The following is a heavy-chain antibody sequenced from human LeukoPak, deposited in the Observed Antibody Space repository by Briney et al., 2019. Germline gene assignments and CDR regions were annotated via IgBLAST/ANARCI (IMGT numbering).Heavy chain of an antibody. CDR3: ARGPIYPTSGDYPNYYFDY. V-gene: IGHV1-8*02. Sequence: ASVKVSCKASGYTFTSYDINWVRQATGQGLEWMGWMNPNSGVTGYAQKFQGRVSMTRDTSISTAYMELSSLRSEDTAVYYCARGPIYPTSGDYPNYYFDYWGRGTLVTVSS. D-gene: IGHD1-1*01. CDR1: GYTFTSYD. CDR2: MNPNSGVT. J-gene: IGHJ4*02.